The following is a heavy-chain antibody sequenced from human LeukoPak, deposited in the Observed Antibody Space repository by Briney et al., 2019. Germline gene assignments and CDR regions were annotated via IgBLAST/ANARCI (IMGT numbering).Heavy chain of an antibody. V-gene: IGHV3-23*01. CDR2: ISGSGGST. Sequence: GGSMRLSCAASGFTFSSYAMSWVRQAPGKGLEWVSAISGSGGSTYYADSVKGRFTISRDNSKNTLCLQMNSLRAEDTAVYYCAKVINYDSSGSDYWGQGTLVTVSS. D-gene: IGHD3-22*01. CDR3: AKVINYDSSGSDY. CDR1: GFTFSSYA. J-gene: IGHJ4*02.